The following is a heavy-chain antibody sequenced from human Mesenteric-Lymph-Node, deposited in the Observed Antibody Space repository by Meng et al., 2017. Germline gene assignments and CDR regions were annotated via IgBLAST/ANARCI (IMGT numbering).Heavy chain of an antibody. V-gene: IGHV4-30-4*01. Sequence: QVRLLQSGPGRVQPSETPSLTSTVSGGSISSGDYYWSWIRQPPGKGLEWIGCIYYSGSTYYNPSLKGRVTISVDTSKNQFSLQLNSVTPEDTAVYYCAREGSGYGFDYWGQGTLVTVSS. CDR2: IYYSGST. J-gene: IGHJ4*02. D-gene: IGHD5-12*01. CDR3: AREGSGYGFDY. CDR1: GGSISSGDYY.